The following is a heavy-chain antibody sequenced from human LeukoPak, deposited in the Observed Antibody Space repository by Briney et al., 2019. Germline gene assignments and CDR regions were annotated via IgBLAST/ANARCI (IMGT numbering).Heavy chain of an antibody. J-gene: IGHJ6*02. CDR1: GGSIGSYH. CDR2: VHYTWNT. Sequence: PSETLSLTCSVSGGSIGSYHWSWIRQPPRKGLEWIGHVHYTWNTKYNPSLTGRVSISLDRSKNQFSLSLSSLTAADTAVYYCARVASKGGMDVWGQGTTVIVSS. V-gene: IGHV4-59*01. D-gene: IGHD5/OR15-5a*01. CDR3: ARVASKGGMDV.